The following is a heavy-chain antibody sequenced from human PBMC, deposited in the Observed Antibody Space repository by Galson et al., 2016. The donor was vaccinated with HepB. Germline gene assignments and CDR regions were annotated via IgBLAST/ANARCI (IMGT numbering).Heavy chain of an antibody. CDR2: MNSNSGNT. J-gene: IGHJ6*02. CDR3: ARGVVCYGDRCTYTGMDV. Sequence: SVKVSCKASGYSFTNYHINWVRQATGQGLEWLGWMNSNSGNTLYAQKFQGRVTMTSNTSISTAYMELSSLTSEDTAIYYCARGVVCYGDRCTYTGMDVWGQGTTVTVSS. CDR1: GYSFTNYH. V-gene: IGHV1-8*02. D-gene: IGHD2-21*02.